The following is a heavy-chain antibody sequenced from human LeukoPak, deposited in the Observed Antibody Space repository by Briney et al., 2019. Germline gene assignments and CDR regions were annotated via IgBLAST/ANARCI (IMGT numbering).Heavy chain of an antibody. D-gene: IGHD3-3*01. CDR3: ATFGVIVRNDYYDY. V-gene: IGHV3-23*01. J-gene: IGHJ4*02. Sequence: GGSLRLSCVGSGFIFRSYAVTWVRQAPGKGLEWVSSITANGDATYYADSVKGRFTISRDNSKNTLYLQMSSLRAEDTAVYYCATFGVIVRNDYYDYWGQGALVAVSS. CDR1: GFIFRSYA. CDR2: ITANGDAT.